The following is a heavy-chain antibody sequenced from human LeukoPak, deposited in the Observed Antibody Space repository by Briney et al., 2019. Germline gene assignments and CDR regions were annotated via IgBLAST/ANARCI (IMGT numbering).Heavy chain of an antibody. CDR1: GFTFSSYW. CDR2: IKQDGSEK. J-gene: IGHJ4*02. Sequence: GGSLRLSCAASGFTFSSYWMSWARQAPGKGLEWVANIKQDGSEKYYVDSVKGRFTISRDNAKNSLYLQMNSLRAEDTAVYYCARVPPTIVVVVAATVFDYWGQGTLVTVSS. CDR3: ARVPPTIVVVVAATVFDY. V-gene: IGHV3-7*01. D-gene: IGHD2-15*01.